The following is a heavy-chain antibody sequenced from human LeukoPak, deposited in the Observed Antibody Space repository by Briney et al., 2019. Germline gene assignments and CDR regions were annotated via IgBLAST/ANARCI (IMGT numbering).Heavy chain of an antibody. J-gene: IGHJ5*02. CDR1: GGSVTTHN. D-gene: IGHD2-21*01. V-gene: IGHV4-4*07. CDR2: IYTSGST. Sequence: SETLSLTCTASGGSVTTHNWSWIRQPAGKGMEWIGCIYTSGSTSYNPSLKSRVTISGDWSKKQFSLRLSSVTAADTAMYYCTRGDGWYYPWGQGILVTVSS. CDR3: TRGDGWYYP.